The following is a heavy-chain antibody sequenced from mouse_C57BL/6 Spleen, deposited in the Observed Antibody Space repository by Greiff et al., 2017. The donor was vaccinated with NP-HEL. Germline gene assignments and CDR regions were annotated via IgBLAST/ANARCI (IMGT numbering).Heavy chain of an antibody. Sequence: VQLQQSGTVLARPGASVKMSCKTSGYTFTSYWMHWVKQRPGQGLEWIGAIYPGNSDTSYNQKFKGKAKLTAVTSASTAYMELSSLTDEDSAVYHCTREITTVVDKEDAMDYWGQGASVTVAS. D-gene: IGHD1-1*01. CDR3: TREITTVVDKEDAMDY. CDR1: GYTFTSYW. V-gene: IGHV1-5*01. CDR2: IYPGNSDT. J-gene: IGHJ4*01.